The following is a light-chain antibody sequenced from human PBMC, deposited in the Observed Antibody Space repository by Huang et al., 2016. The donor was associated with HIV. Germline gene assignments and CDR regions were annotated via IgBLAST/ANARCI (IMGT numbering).Light chain of an antibody. V-gene: IGKV3-15*01. Sequence: EIEMTQSPATLSVSPGERATLSCRASHSVDSDLAWYQQKPGQAPRLLIVDASTRATGISAKFNGTGSGTEFSLSITNLQSEDFAVYYCQQYNDWPPLTFGGGTKVEI. CDR3: QQYNDWPPLT. CDR1: HSVDSD. J-gene: IGKJ4*01. CDR2: DAS.